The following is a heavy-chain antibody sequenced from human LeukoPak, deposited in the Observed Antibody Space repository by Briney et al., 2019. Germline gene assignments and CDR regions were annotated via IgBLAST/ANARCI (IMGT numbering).Heavy chain of an antibody. CDR1: GYTFTGYY. Sequence: ASVKVSCKASGYTFTGYYMHWVRQAPGQGLEWMGWINPNSGGTNYAQKFQGRVTMTRDTSISTAYMELSRLRSDDTAVYYCARGSPSGVYWFDPWGQGTLVTVSS. J-gene: IGHJ5*02. CDR3: ARGSPSGVYWFDP. CDR2: INPNSGGT. V-gene: IGHV1-2*02. D-gene: IGHD3-10*01.